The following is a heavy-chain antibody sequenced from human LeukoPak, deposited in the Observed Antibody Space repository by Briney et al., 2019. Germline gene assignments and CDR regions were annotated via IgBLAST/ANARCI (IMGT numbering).Heavy chain of an antibody. Sequence: AASVKVSCTASGYTFTGYYMHWVRQAPGQGLEWMGRINPNSGGTNYAQKFQGRVTMTRDTSISTAYMELSRLRSDDTAVYYCAREYDDYGDYFDYWGQGTLVTVSS. J-gene: IGHJ4*02. CDR1: GYTFTGYY. CDR2: INPNSGGT. D-gene: IGHD4-17*01. CDR3: AREYDDYGDYFDY. V-gene: IGHV1-2*06.